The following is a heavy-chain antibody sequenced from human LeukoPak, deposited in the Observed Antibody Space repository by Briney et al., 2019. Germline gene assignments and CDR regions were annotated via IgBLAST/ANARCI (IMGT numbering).Heavy chain of an antibody. CDR3: ARSRSQDWFDP. CDR1: GFTFSSYS. CDR2: ISSSSSYI. V-gene: IGHV3-21*01. J-gene: IGHJ5*02. Sequence: GGSLRLSCAASGFTFSSYSMNWVRQAPGKGLEWVSSISSSSSYIYYADSVKGRFTISRDNAKNSLYLQMNSLRAEDTAVYYCARSRSQDWFDPLGQGTLVTVCS.